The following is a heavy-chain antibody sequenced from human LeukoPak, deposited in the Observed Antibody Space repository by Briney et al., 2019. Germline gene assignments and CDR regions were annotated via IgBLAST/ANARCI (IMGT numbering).Heavy chain of an antibody. V-gene: IGHV4-59*01. D-gene: IGHD1-7*01. J-gene: IGHJ4*02. CDR2: IYYSGST. CDR1: GGSISSYY. CDR3: ARGSRYNWSYAIGY. Sequence: SETLSLTCTVSGGSISSYYWSWIRQPPGKGLEWIGYIYYSGSTNYNPSLKSRVTISVDTSKNQFSLKLSSVTAADTAVYYCARGSRYNWSYAIGYWGQGTLVTVSS.